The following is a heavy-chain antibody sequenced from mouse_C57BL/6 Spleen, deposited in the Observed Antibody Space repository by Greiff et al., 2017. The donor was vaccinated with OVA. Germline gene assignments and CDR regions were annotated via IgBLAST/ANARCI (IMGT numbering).Heavy chain of an antibody. CDR2: INPNNGGT. D-gene: IGHD4-1*01. Sequence: VQLQQSGPELVKPGASVKISCKASGYTYTDYYMNWVKQSHGKSLEWIGDINPNNGGTSYNQKFKGKATLTVDKSSSTAYMELRSLTSEDSAVYYCAKLGGAMDYWGQGTSVTVSS. CDR3: AKLGGAMDY. V-gene: IGHV1-26*01. J-gene: IGHJ4*01. CDR1: GYTYTDYY.